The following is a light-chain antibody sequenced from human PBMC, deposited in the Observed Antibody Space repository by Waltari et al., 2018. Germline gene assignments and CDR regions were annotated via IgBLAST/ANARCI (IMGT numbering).Light chain of an antibody. V-gene: IGLV4-69*01. CDR1: TEFTRYA. CDR2: VNSDGTH. Sequence: QPVLTQSPSASASLGAPVKLTCTLSTEFTRYAAVCTPQQPEKGPRYLMKVNSDGTHTKGDGIPDRFSGSSSGAERYLTLSSLQSDDEADYCCQTWGTGVQWVFGGGSKVTVL. CDR3: QTWGTGVQWV. J-gene: IGLJ3*02.